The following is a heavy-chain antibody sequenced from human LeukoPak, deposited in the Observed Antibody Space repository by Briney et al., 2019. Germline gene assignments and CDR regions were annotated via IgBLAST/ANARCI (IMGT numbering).Heavy chain of an antibody. V-gene: IGHV3-30*02. CDR3: AKGYGWEASYYYYYMDV. Sequence: GSLRLSCAAAGLTFSSYGMHWVRQAPGKGLEWVAFIRYDGSNKYYADSVKGRFTISRDNSKNTLYLQMNSLRAEDTAVYCCAKGYGWEASYYYYYMDVWGKGTTVTISS. CDR1: GLTFSSYG. CDR2: IRYDGSNK. J-gene: IGHJ6*03. D-gene: IGHD1-26*01.